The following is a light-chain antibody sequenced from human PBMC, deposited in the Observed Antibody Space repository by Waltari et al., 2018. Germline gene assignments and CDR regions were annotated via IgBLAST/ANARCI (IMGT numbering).Light chain of an antibody. Sequence: EVVMMQSPATLSLSPGERATLSCRASQSVSSFLAWYQQNPGQAPRLLIYGASTRATGIPARFSGSGSGTEFTLTISSLQSEDFAVYYCQQYNDWPPLTFGGGTKVEIK. J-gene: IGKJ4*01. CDR3: QQYNDWPPLT. V-gene: IGKV3-15*01. CDR2: GAS. CDR1: QSVSSF.